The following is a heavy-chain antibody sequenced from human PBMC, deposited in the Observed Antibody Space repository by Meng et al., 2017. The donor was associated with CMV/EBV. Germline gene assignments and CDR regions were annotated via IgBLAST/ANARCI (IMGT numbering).Heavy chain of an antibody. Sequence: ASVPVSFKTSVYTFTTYYLHWVRQAPGQGLEWMGIINPSGGSTSSAQKFQGRVTMTRDTSTSTVYMELSSLRSEDTAVYYCTRAAVTTRGAFDIWGQGTMVTVSS. V-gene: IGHV1-46*01. D-gene: IGHD4-11*01. CDR1: VYTFTTYY. CDR3: TRAAVTTRGAFDI. CDR2: INPSGGST. J-gene: IGHJ3*02.